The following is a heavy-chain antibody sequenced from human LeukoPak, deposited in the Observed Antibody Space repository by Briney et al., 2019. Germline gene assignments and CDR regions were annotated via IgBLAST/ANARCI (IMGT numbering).Heavy chain of an antibody. CDR1: GFTFSSYA. D-gene: IGHD6-13*01. V-gene: IGHV3-23*01. J-gene: IGHJ4*02. CDR3: AKQSAGSAAWYSLHYDF. Sequence: GGSLRLSCAASGFTFSSYAMSWVRQAPGKGLEWVSGISGSGGSTYYADSVKGRFTISRDNSKNTLYLQMNSLRAEDTAVYFCAKQSAGSAAWYSLHYDFWGQGTLVTVSS. CDR2: ISGSGGST.